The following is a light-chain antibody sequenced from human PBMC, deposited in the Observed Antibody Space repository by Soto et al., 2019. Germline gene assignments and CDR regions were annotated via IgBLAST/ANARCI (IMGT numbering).Light chain of an antibody. J-gene: IGLJ1*01. V-gene: IGLV1-44*01. Sequence: QSVLTQPPSPSGTPGQRVTISCSGSSTNIGTNTVNWYQQLTATAPKVLIYRNIERPSGVSDRFPAYKSGTSASLAISGLQSEDEGDYYCAAWDAILVACVFGTGSKVAVL. CDR1: STNIGTNT. CDR2: RNI. CDR3: AAWDAILVACV.